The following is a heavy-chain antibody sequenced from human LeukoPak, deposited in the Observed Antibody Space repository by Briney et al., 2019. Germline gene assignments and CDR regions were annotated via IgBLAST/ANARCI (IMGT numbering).Heavy chain of an antibody. CDR1: GGSISSSSYY. CDR3: ARGYCSSTSCYTWLNVEFDW. J-gene: IGHJ4*02. Sequence: PSETLSLTCTVSGGSISSSSYYWGWIRQPPGKGLEWIGSIYYSGSTYYNQSLKSRVTISVDTSKNQFSLKLSSVTAADMVVYSCARGYCSSTSCYTWLNVEFDWWGAGTLVTVSS. D-gene: IGHD2-2*02. V-gene: IGHV4-39*02. CDR2: IYYSGST.